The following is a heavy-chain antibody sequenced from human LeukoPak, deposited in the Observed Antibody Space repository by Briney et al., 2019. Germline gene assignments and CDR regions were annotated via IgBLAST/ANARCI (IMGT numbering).Heavy chain of an antibody. D-gene: IGHD1-26*01. J-gene: IGHJ4*02. CDR3: AKFGGSFAFLDY. CDR2: IYYSGST. V-gene: IGHV4-61*01. CDR1: GVSVSTGSYD. Sequence: PSETLSLTCTVSGVSVSTGSYDWRWIRQPPGKGLEWIGYIYYSGSTNYNPSLKSRVTISVDTSKSQFSLKLNSVTAADTAVYYCAKFGGSFAFLDYWGQGTLVTVSS.